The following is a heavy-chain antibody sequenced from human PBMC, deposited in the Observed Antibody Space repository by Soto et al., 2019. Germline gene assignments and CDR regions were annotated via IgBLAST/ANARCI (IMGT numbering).Heavy chain of an antibody. V-gene: IGHV4-4*02. CDR3: ARVFSSGSGWMYYFDF. Sequence: QVQLQESGPGLVKPSETLSLTCTVSSDSIAGENWWSWVRQPPGLGLEWIGEVFHTGGTNYNPSLKRRVTREVDKSRNQVSLNLISATAADTAVYYWARVFSSGSGWMYYFDFCCQGTLVCVSS. D-gene: IGHD6-19*01. J-gene: IGHJ4*02. CDR1: SDSIAGENW. CDR2: VFHTGGT.